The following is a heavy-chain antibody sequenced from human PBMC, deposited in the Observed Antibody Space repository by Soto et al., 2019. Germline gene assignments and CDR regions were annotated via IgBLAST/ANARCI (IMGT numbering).Heavy chain of an antibody. CDR1: GYTITIYA. CDR3: AKGGRQWLVTSDFNY. CDR2: INAGNGNT. Sequence: ASVKRACKTAGYTITIYAMDWGRKEHRQRLEWMGWINAGNGNTKYSQKFQGRFTISRDSSKNTVSLEMTSLRAEDTAVYYCAKGGRQWLVTSDFNYWGQGALVTVSS. J-gene: IGHJ4*02. D-gene: IGHD6-19*01. V-gene: IGHV1-3*01.